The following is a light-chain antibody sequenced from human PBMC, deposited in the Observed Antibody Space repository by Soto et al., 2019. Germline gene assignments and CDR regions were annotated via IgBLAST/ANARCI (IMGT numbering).Light chain of an antibody. CDR3: QQANSFPRT. CDR1: QSISRD. V-gene: IGKV1-39*01. CDR2: AAS. J-gene: IGKJ5*01. Sequence: DLQRTQSPSSLSASVGARVTITCRASQSISRDLNWYQQRPGKAPKLLIYAASSLQSGVPSRFSGSGSGTDFTLTISSLQPEDFATYYCQQANSFPRTFGQGTRLEIK.